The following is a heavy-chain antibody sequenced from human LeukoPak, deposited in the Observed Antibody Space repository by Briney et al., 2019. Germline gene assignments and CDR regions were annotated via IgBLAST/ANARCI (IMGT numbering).Heavy chain of an antibody. D-gene: IGHD5-24*01. Sequence: VASVKVSCKASGYTFTSYYMHWVRQAPGQGLEWMGIINPSGGSTSYAQKFQVRVTMTRDTSTSTVYMELSSLRSEDTAVYYCARAQMATSSGAAFDIWGQGTMVTVSS. CDR1: GYTFTSYY. V-gene: IGHV1-46*01. CDR3: ARAQMATSSGAAFDI. CDR2: INPSGGST. J-gene: IGHJ3*02.